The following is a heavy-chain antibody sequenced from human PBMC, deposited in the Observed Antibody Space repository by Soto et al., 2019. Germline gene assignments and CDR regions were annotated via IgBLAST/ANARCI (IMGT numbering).Heavy chain of an antibody. CDR3: AKYQPPEFDP. CDR2: IYDSGST. CDR1: GASIGSGDDY. V-gene: IGHV4-30-4*01. D-gene: IGHD2-2*01. J-gene: IGHJ5*02. Sequence: QVQLQESGPGLVKPSQTLSLTCTVTGASIGSGDDYWSWIRQPPGKGLEWIGYIYDSGSTFYNPSLRSRLIISVDTSKNHFSLKLNSVTAADTAMYYCAKYQPPEFDPWGQGIPVTVSS.